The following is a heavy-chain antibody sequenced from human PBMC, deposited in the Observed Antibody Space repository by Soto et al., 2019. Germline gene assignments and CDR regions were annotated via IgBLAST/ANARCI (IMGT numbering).Heavy chain of an antibody. CDR1: GFTFSSYW. CDR3: AREVTTSSLGY. J-gene: IGHJ4*02. CDR2: IKQDGSEN. D-gene: IGHD1-1*01. V-gene: IGHV3-7*01. Sequence: EVQLVESGGGLVQPGGSLRLSCAASGFTFSSYWMSWVRQAPGKGLEWVANIKQDGSENYDVDSVKGRFTIARDNAKNSLYLQMNSLRAEDTAVYYCAREVTTSSLGYWGQGTLVTVSS.